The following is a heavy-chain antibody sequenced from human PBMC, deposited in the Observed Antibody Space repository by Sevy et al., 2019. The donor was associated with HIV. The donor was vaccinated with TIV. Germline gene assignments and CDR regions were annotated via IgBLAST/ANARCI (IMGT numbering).Heavy chain of an antibody. D-gene: IGHD2-15*01. J-gene: IGHJ4*02. Sequence: GGSLRLSCAASGFTFSSYGMHWVRQAPGKGLEWVAVISYDGSNKYYADSVKGRFTISRDNSKNTLYLQMNSLRAEDTALYYCAKDLEYCSGGSCYYFDYWGQGTLVTVSS. CDR3: AKDLEYCSGGSCYYFDY. V-gene: IGHV3-30*18. CDR2: ISYDGSNK. CDR1: GFTFSSYG.